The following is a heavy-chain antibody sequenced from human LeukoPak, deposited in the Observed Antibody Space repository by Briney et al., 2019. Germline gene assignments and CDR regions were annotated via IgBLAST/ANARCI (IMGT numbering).Heavy chain of an antibody. D-gene: IGHD6-13*01. J-gene: IGHJ3*02. CDR3: AKDIGTSSRYAFDI. CDR2: ISWNSGSI. CDR1: GFTFSSCG. Sequence: GGSLRLSCAASGFTFSSCGMSWVRQAPGKGLEWVSGISWNSGSIGYADSVKGRFTISRDNAKNSLYLQMNSLRAEDMALYYCAKDIGTSSRYAFDIWGQGTMVTVSS. V-gene: IGHV3-9*03.